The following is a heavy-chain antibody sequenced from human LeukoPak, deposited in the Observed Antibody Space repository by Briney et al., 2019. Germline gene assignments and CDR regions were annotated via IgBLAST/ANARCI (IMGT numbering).Heavy chain of an antibody. Sequence: GWSLRLSCAASGFTFSSYWMHWVRQAPGKGLVWISRINSDGSGTSYADSVKGRFTISRDNAKNTLYLQMNSLRAEDTAVYYCARADDGANSWVNYWGQGTLVAVSS. D-gene: IGHD4-23*01. J-gene: IGHJ4*02. CDR1: GFTFSSYW. CDR3: ARADDGANSWVNY. V-gene: IGHV3-74*01. CDR2: INSDGSGT.